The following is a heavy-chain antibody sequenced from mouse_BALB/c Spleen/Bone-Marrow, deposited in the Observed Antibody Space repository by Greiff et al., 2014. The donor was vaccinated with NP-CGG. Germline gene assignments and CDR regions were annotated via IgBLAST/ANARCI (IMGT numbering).Heavy chain of an antibody. CDR2: ISSGGSYT. CDR3: ARPYDFGAWFAY. V-gene: IGHV5-6*01. J-gene: IGHJ3*01. Sequence: VQLKQSGGDLVKPGGSLKLSCAASGFTFSSYGMSWVRQTPAKRLEWVATISSGGSYTYYTDSVKGPFTISRDNAKKTLYLQMSRLKSEDTAMYYCARPYDFGAWFAYWGQGTLVTVSA. D-gene: IGHD2-4*01. CDR1: GFTFSSYG.